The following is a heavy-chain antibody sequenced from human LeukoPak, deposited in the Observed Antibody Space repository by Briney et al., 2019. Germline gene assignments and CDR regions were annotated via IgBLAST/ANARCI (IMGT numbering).Heavy chain of an antibody. CDR1: GGSISSGGYS. CDR2: IYYSGST. CDR3: ARGRGYFDY. J-gene: IGHJ4*02. D-gene: IGHD3-10*01. Sequence: SETLSLTCAVSGGSISSGGYSWSWIRQPPGKGLEWIGYIYYSGSTYYNPSLKSRVTISVDTSKNQFSLKLSSVTAADTAVYYCARGRGYFDYWGQGTLVTVSS. V-gene: IGHV4-30-4*07.